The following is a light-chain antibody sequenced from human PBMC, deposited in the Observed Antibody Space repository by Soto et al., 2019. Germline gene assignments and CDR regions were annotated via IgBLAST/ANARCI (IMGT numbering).Light chain of an antibody. CDR3: QQYNPYWT. J-gene: IGKJ1*01. CDR2: DAS. Sequence: DIQMTQSPSTLSASVGDSVTITCRASQSISSWLAWYQQKPGKAPNLLIYDASSLESVVPSRFSGSGSGTEFTLTISSLQPDDFATYDCQQYNPYWTFGQGINVEIK. V-gene: IGKV1-5*01. CDR1: QSISSW.